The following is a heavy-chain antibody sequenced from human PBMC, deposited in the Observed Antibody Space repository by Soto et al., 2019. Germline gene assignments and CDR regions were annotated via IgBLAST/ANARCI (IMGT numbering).Heavy chain of an antibody. CDR1: GYTFTSYL. V-gene: IGHV1-18*01. J-gene: IGHJ4*02. Sequence: APVKVSCKASGYTFTSYLISWVRHAPGQGLEWMGWVSAYNGDTNYAQNFQGRVTMTTDTSTSTAYMDLRSLRSDDTATYYCARDRGYCANGVCFRYDYWGQGTLVTVSS. CDR2: VSAYNGDT. D-gene: IGHD2-8*01. CDR3: ARDRGYCANGVCFRYDY.